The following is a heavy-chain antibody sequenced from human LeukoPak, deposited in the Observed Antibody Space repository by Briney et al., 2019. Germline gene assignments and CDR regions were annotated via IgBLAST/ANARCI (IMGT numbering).Heavy chain of an antibody. CDR1: GFTFSSYS. J-gene: IGHJ6*02. D-gene: IGHD3-3*01. Sequence: GGSLRLSCAASGFTFSSYSMNWVRQAPGKGLEWVSSISSSSSYIYYADSVKGRFTISRDNAKNSLYLQMNSLRAEDTAVYYCARDHYTIPWRRHYYYGMDVWGQGTTVTVSS. CDR3: ARDHYTIPWRRHYYYGMDV. CDR2: ISSSSSYI. V-gene: IGHV3-21*01.